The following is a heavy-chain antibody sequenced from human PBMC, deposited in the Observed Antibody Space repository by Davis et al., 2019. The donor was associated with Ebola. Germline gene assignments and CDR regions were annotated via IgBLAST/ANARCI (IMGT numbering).Heavy chain of an antibody. CDR2: IYSDKNT. CDR3: ARGIGED. D-gene: IGHD2-21*01. CDR1: GFTFSSYG. V-gene: IGHV3-NL1*01. Sequence: GESLKISCAASGFTFSSYGMHWVRQAPGKGLEWVSFIYSDKNTYYADSVKGRFTISRDNAKNTLYLQMNSLRAEDTAVYYCARGIGEDWGQGTLVTVSS. J-gene: IGHJ4*02.